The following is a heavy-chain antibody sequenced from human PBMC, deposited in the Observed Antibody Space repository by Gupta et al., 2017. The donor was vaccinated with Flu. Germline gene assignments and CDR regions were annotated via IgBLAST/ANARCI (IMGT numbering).Heavy chain of an antibody. CDR3: ARSGYSRHYYYSMNA. D-gene: IGHD2-15*01. J-gene: IGHJ6*03. V-gene: IGHV4-59*01. Sequence: RQPAGKGLGWVGWIFYNGNTNYNPTLKGRVAMSMDTSKSQFSLKLTSVTAADTAVYYCARSGYSRHYYYSMNAWGKETTFTVSS. CDR2: IFYNGNT.